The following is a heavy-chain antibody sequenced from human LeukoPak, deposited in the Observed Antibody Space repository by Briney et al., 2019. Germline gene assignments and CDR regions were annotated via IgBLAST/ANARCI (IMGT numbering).Heavy chain of an antibody. V-gene: IGHV4-38-2*02. Sequence: SEALSLTCTVSGYSISSGYYWGWIRQPPGKGLEWIGSIYYSGSTYYNPSLKSRVTISVDTSKNQFSLKLSSVTAADTAVYYCARGSRGQQLVPFDYWGQGTLVTVSS. CDR3: ARGSRGQQLVPFDY. D-gene: IGHD6-13*01. J-gene: IGHJ4*02. CDR1: GYSISSGYY. CDR2: IYYSGST.